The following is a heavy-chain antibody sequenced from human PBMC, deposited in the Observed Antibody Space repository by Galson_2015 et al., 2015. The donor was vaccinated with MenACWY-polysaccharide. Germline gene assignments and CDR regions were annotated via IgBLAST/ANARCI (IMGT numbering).Heavy chain of an antibody. J-gene: IGHJ4*01. CDR1: GFTFSTYS. CDR3: TRVISSGFRQFDY. D-gene: IGHD6-19*01. CDR2: ISSSSSTI. Sequence: SLRLSCAASGFTFSTYSMHWVRQAPGKGLEWVSYISSSSSTIYYADSVKGRFTISRDNAKNSLNLQMSSLTAEDTAVCYCTRVISSGFRQFDYWGHGTLVTVAS. V-gene: IGHV3-48*01.